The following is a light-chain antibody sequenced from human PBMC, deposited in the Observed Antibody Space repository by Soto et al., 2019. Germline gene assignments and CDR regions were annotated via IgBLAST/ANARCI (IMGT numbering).Light chain of an antibody. J-gene: IGLJ2*01. V-gene: IGLV1-51*01. Sequence: QAVVTQPPSVSAAPGQTVTISCSGNTSNIGLNYVSWYQQLPGTAPKLLIYDNNKRPSVIPDRFSGSQSDTSATLAITGLQTGDEADYYCGTWDNSLSAGVFGGGTKLTVL. CDR3: GTWDNSLSAGV. CDR1: TSNIGLNY. CDR2: DNN.